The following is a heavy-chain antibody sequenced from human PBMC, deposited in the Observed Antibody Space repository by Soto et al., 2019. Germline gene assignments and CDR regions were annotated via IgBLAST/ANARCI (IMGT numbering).Heavy chain of an antibody. CDR3: ARDFSEMVTIPVNPHNWFDP. J-gene: IGHJ5*02. Sequence: SVKVSCKASGATFSSYAISWVRQAPGQGLEWMGGIIPIFGTANYAQKSQGRVTITADESTSTAYMELSSLRSEDTAVYYCARDFSEMVTIPVNPHNWFDPSDKRTLASVSS. D-gene: IGHD5-18*01. CDR2: IIPIFGTA. V-gene: IGHV1-69*13. CDR1: GATFSSYA.